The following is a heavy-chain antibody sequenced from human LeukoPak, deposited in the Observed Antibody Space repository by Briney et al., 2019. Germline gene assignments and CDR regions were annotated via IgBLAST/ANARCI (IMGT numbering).Heavy chain of an antibody. Sequence: GGSLRLSCAASGFTFSSYEMNWVRQAPGKGLEWVSYISSSGTSIYYADSVKGRFTISRDNAKKSLYLQMNSLRAEDTAVYYCVPRGGFCGGDCYSPYFGYWGHGTLVTVSS. V-gene: IGHV3-48*03. CDR2: ISSSGTSI. D-gene: IGHD2-21*02. CDR3: VPRGGFCGGDCYSPYFGY. J-gene: IGHJ4*01. CDR1: GFTFSSYE.